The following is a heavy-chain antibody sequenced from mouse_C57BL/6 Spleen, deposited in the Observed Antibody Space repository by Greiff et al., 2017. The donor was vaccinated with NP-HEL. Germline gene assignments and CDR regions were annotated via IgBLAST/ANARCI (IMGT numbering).Heavy chain of an antibody. J-gene: IGHJ4*01. D-gene: IGHD1-1*01. V-gene: IGHV1-55*01. CDR2: IYPGSGST. CDR1: GYTFTSYW. Sequence: QVQLQQPGAELVKPGASVKMSCKASGYTFTSYWITWVKQRPGQGLEWIGDIYPGSGSTNYNEKFKSKATLTVDTSSSTAYMQLSSLTSEDSAVYYCARGGSSPHYAMDYWGQGTSVTVSS. CDR3: ARGGSSPHYAMDY.